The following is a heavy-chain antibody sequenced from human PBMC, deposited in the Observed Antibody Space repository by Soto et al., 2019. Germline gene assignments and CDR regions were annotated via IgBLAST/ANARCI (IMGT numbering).Heavy chain of an antibody. CDR2: ISGSGGST. CDR1: GFTFSSYA. V-gene: IGHV3-23*01. CDR3: AKGGVVVVAGHFDY. Sequence: QPGGSLRLSCAASGFTFSSYAMSWVRQAPGKGLEWVSAISGSGGSTYYADSVRGRFTISRDNSKNTLYLQMNSLRAEDTAVYYCAKGGVVVVAGHFDYWGQGTLVTVSS. J-gene: IGHJ4*02. D-gene: IGHD2-15*01.